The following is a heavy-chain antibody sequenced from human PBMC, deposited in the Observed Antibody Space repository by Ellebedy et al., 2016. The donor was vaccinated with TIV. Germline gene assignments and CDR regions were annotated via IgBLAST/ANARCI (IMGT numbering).Heavy chain of an antibody. CDR1: GFPFSRYA. J-gene: IGHJ4*02. D-gene: IGHD3-10*01. Sequence: GGSLRLXXSASGFPFSRYAMHWVRQAPGKGLEYVSGITSRGDSTYFSDSVKGRFSISRDNYRNTLYLQMSSLRVEDTALYFCYYGPGMSEDYWGQGTQVTVSS. CDR2: ITSRGDST. V-gene: IGHV3-64D*06. CDR3: YYGPGMSEDY.